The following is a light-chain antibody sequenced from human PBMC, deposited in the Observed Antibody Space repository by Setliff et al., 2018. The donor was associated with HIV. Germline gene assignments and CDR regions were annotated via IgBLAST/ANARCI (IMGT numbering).Light chain of an antibody. CDR3: SSYAGSYLYV. CDR1: SSDIGSSNF. J-gene: IGLJ1*01. Sequence: QSALTQPASVSGSPGQSITISCTGTSSDIGSSNFVSWYQQHPGKAPKVMIYNVDKRPSGVSNRFSGSKSGNTASLTISGLQTEDEADYYCSSYAGSYLYVFGTGTKVTVL. V-gene: IGLV2-14*03. CDR2: NVD.